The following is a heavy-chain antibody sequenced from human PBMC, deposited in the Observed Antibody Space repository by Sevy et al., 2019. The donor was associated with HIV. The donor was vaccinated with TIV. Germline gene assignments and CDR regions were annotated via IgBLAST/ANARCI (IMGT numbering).Heavy chain of an antibody. CDR3: ARDYGGIRHFQH. D-gene: IGHD4-17*01. CDR1: GFTFSSYA. Sequence: GGSLRLSCAASGFTFSSYAMNWVRQAPGKGLEWVSSISSRSSYTYYAGSLKGRFTISRDNAKNLLYLQMNSLRAEDTAVYYCARDYGGIRHFQHWGQGTLVTVSS. J-gene: IGHJ1*01. CDR2: ISSRSSYT. V-gene: IGHV3-21*06.